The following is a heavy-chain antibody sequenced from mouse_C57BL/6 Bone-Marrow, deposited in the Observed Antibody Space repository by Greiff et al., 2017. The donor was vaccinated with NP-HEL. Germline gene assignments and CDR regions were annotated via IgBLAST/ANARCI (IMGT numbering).Heavy chain of an antibody. CDR3: ARALSRGLYGSSFFAY. CDR2: INPSSGYT. J-gene: IGHJ3*01. V-gene: IGHV1-7*01. D-gene: IGHD1-1*01. CDR1: GYTFTSYW. Sequence: QVQLQQSGAELAKPGASVKLSCKASGYTFTSYWMHWVKQRPGQGLEWIGYINPSSGYTKYNQKFKDKATLTADKSSSTAYMQLSSLTYEDSAVYYCARALSRGLYGSSFFAYWGQGTLVTVSA.